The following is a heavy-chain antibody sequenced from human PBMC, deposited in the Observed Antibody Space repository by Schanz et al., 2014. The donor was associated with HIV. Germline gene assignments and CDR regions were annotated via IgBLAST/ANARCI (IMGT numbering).Heavy chain of an antibody. CDR1: GYTFTSYD. D-gene: IGHD4-17*01. Sequence: QVQLVQSGPEVKKPGASVKVSCKTSGYTFTSYDINWVRQAAGQGLEWMGWMNPNNDDTDYAQKFQGRVTMTRDTSTSTAYMELSSLRSEDTAVYYCARGSETVTTYFDFWGQGTLVTVSS. J-gene: IGHJ4*02. CDR3: ARGSETVTTYFDF. CDR2: MNPNNDDT. V-gene: IGHV1-8*01.